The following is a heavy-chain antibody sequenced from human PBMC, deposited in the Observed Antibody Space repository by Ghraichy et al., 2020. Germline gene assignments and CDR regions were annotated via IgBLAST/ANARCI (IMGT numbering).Heavy chain of an antibody. D-gene: IGHD5-18*01. CDR1: GYSISSGYY. CDR3: VRDHSDTAMDYFDY. J-gene: IGHJ4*02. Sequence: SETLSLTCAVSGYSISSGYYWGWIRQPPGKGLEWIGSIYHSGSTYYNPSLKGRVTISVDTSKNQFSLKLSSVTAADTAVYYCVRDHSDTAMDYFDYWGQGTLVTVSS. CDR2: IYHSGST. V-gene: IGHV4-38-2*02.